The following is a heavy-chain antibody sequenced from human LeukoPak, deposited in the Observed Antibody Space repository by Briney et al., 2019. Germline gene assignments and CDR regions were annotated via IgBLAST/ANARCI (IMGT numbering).Heavy chain of an antibody. CDR1: GYTFTGYY. D-gene: IGHD6-25*01. CDR3: AREFITASGNWLDP. V-gene: IGHV1-2*02. Sequence: ASVKVSCKASGYTFTGYYMHWVRQAPGQGLEWRGWINPNSGGTNYAQKFQGRVTMTRDTSISTAYMELSRLRSDDTAVYSCAREFITASGNWLDPWGQGTLVTVSS. J-gene: IGHJ5*02. CDR2: INPNSGGT.